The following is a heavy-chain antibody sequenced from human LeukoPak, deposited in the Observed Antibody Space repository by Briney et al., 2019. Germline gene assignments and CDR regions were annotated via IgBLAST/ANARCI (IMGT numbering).Heavy chain of an antibody. J-gene: IGHJ4*02. V-gene: IGHV5-51*01. D-gene: IGHD5-18*01. CDR2: IYPGDSDT. Sequence: GESPKISCKSSGYSLTSYWIGWVRQMPGKGLEWMGIIYPGDSDTRYSPSFQGQVTISADKSISTAYLQWSSLKASDTAMYYCARFERRYSSNYWGQGTLVTVSS. CDR1: GYSLTSYW. CDR3: ARFERRYSSNY.